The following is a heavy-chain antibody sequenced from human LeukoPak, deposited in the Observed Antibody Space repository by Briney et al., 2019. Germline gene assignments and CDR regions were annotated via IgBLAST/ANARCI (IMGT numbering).Heavy chain of an antibody. CDR2: ISSSSSYI. J-gene: IGHJ4*02. CDR1: GFTFSSYS. CDR3: AKADYGDFTFDY. Sequence: GGSLRLSCAASGFTFSSYSMNWVRQAPGKGVEWVSSISSSSSYIYYADSVKGRFTISRDNSRNTLYLQMNSLRGDDTAVYYCAKADYGDFTFDYWGQGTLVTVSS. D-gene: IGHD4-17*01. V-gene: IGHV3-21*01.